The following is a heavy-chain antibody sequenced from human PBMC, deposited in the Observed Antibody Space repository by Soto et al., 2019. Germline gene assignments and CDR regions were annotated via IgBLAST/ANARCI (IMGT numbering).Heavy chain of an antibody. CDR1: GYTFTSYA. Sequence: GASVKVSCKASGYTFTSYAMHWVRQAPGQRLEWMGWINAGNGNTKYSQNFQGRVTITRDTSASTDYMELGSLTSEDTAVYNCARPMNYNDYLDYWGQGTLVTVSS. D-gene: IGHD3-10*01. CDR2: INAGNGNT. V-gene: IGHV1-3*01. J-gene: IGHJ4*02. CDR3: ARPMNYNDYLDY.